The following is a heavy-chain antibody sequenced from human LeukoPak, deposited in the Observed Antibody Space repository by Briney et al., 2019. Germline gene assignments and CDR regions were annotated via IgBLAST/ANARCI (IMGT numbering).Heavy chain of an antibody. J-gene: IGHJ4*02. V-gene: IGHV4-4*07. Sequence: SETLSLTCTVSGGSISSYYWSWIRQPAGKGLEWIGRIYTSGSTNYNPSLKSRVTMSVDTSKNQFSLKLSSVTAADTAVYYCARVSVRRQWQMGDYWGQGTLVTVSS. CDR1: GGSISSYY. D-gene: IGHD6-19*01. CDR3: ARVSVRRQWQMGDY. CDR2: IYTSGST.